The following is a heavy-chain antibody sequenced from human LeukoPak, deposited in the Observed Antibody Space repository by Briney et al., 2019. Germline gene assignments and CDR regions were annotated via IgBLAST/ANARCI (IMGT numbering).Heavy chain of an antibody. CDR3: ARYNRDSGGYGMDV. D-gene: IGHD3-10*01. J-gene: IGHJ6*02. V-gene: IGHV4-59*12. CDR1: GGSISSYS. CDR2: IYHSGST. Sequence: SETLSLTCTVSGGSISSYSWSWIRQPPGKGLEWIGYIYHSGSTYYNPSLKSRVTISVDRSKNQFSLNLSSVTAADTAVYFCARYNRDSGGYGMDVWGQGTTVTVSS.